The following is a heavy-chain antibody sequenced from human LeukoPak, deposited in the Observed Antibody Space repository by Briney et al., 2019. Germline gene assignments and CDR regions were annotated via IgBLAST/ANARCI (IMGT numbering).Heavy chain of an antibody. J-gene: IGHJ4*02. Sequence: GASVKVSCKASGGTFSSYAISWVRQAPGQGLEWMGGIIPIFGTANYAQKFQGRVTITADESTSTAYMELSSLRSEDTAVYYCAHNYYDGRGHNYGGQGPRVTV. CDR3: AHNYYDGRGHNY. D-gene: IGHD3-22*01. CDR1: GGTFSSYA. V-gene: IGHV1-69*13. CDR2: IIPIFGTA.